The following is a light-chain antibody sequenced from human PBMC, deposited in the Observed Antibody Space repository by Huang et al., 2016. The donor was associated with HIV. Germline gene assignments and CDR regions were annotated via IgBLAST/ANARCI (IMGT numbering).Light chain of an antibody. Sequence: EIVLTQSPATLSFFPGQRVSLSCRASQNINTHLAWYQQRPGQTPRLLIDDASSRVPGVAARFSGSGSGTDFTRTISSLKSEDFATYFCQQRVNGLTFGGGTKV. CDR3: QQRVNGLT. CDR1: QNINTH. J-gene: IGKJ4*01. V-gene: IGKV3-11*01. CDR2: DAS.